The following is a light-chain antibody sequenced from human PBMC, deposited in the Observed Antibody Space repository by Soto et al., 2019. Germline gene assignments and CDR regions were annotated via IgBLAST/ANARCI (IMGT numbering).Light chain of an antibody. CDR3: QQQSNWPRT. Sequence: IQLTQSPSSLSASVGARVHITCRASQGISSYLAWYQQKPGTAPKLLIYAASTLQGGVPSRFSGSGSGTDFTLTISSLQSEDFAVYYCQQQSNWPRTFGQGTKVDIK. CDR1: QGISSY. CDR2: AAS. V-gene: IGKV1-9*01. J-gene: IGKJ1*01.